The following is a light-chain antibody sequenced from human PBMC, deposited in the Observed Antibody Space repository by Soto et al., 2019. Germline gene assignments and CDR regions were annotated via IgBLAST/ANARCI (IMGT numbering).Light chain of an antibody. CDR2: DVS. J-gene: IGLJ2*01. V-gene: IGLV2-14*01. Sequence: QSALTQPASVSGSPGQWITISCTGTSSDVGDYNHVSWYQQHPGKAPKLMIYDVSHRPSGISNRFSGSKSGNTASLTISGLQAEDEADYYCSSYTTSSTLFGGGTKVTVL. CDR1: SSDVGDYNH. CDR3: SSYTTSSTL.